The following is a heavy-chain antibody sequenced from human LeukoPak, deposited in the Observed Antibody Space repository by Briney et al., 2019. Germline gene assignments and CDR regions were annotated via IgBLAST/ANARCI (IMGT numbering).Heavy chain of an antibody. CDR1: GYTLTELS. CDR3: ATGRGYSYGYVDYYYMDV. Sequence: GASVKVSCKVSGYTLTELSMHWVQQAPGKGLEWMGGFDPEDGETIYAQKFQGRVTMTEDTSTDTAYMELSSLRSEDMAVYYCATGRGYSYGYVDYYYMDVWGKGTTVTVSS. V-gene: IGHV1-24*01. J-gene: IGHJ6*03. D-gene: IGHD5-18*01. CDR2: FDPEDGET.